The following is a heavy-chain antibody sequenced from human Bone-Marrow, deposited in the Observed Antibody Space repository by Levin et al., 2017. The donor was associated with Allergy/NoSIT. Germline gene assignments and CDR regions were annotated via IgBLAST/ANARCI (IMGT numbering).Heavy chain of an antibody. CDR2: ISSSSSYI. J-gene: IGHJ4*02. Sequence: GESLKISCAASGFTFSSYSMNWVRQAPGKGLEWVSSISSSSSYIYYADSVKGRFTISRDNAKNSLYLQMNSLRAEDTAVYYCARDMAAGGGGSFDYWGQGTLVTVSS. CDR3: ARDMAAGGGGSFDY. D-gene: IGHD6-13*01. CDR1: GFTFSSYS. V-gene: IGHV3-21*01.